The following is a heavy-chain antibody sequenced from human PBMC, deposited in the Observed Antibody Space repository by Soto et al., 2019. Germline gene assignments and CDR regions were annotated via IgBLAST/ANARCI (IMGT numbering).Heavy chain of an antibody. CDR2: IYWDDDT. Sequence: QITLKESGPPLVRPTQTLTVACSLSGFSPTTSGVGVGWIRQPPGKALEFLAPIYWDDDTRDRPSLRTRRTITKDTSKTLVVLTMTNVDPVDTATYDCVLFCCGFFVPRHRDAFDLWGQGTMVTVSS. D-gene: IGHD3-9*01. CDR1: GFSPTTSGVG. J-gene: IGHJ3*01. V-gene: IGHV2-5*02. CDR3: VLFCCGFFVPRHRDAFDL.